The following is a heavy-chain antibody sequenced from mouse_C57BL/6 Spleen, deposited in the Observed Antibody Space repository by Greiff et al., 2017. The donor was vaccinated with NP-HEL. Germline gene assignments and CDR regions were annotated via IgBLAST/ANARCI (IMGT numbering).Heavy chain of an antibody. CDR2: IYPGDGDT. Sequence: VQLQQSGPELVKPEASVKISCKASGYAFSSSWMNWVKQRPGKGLEWIGRIYPGDGDTNYNGKFKGKATLTADKSSSTAYMQLSSLTSEDSAVYFCARRTGTWYFDVWGTGTTVTVSS. CDR3: ARRTGTWYFDV. V-gene: IGHV1-82*01. D-gene: IGHD4-1*01. J-gene: IGHJ1*03. CDR1: GYAFSSSW.